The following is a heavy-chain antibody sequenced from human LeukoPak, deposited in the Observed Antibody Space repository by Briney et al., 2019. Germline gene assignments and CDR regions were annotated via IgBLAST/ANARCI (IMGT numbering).Heavy chain of an antibody. J-gene: IGHJ4*02. CDR2: ISGSGGTT. D-gene: IGHD1-1*01. CDR1: GFTFSRYA. V-gene: IGHV3-23*01. Sequence: PGGSLRLSCAASGFTFSRYAMTWVRQAPGKGLEWVSVISGSGGTTDYADSVKGRFTISRDSSKNTLYLQMKSLRAEDTAVYYSAKELERTLLEYWGQGTLVTVSS. CDR3: AKELERTLLEY.